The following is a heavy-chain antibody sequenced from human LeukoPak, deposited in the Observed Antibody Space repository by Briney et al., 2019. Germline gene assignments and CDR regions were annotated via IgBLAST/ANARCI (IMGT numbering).Heavy chain of an antibody. CDR1: GGSISSGGYY. CDR3: ARGGDRKETYFDC. CDR2: IYHSGST. Sequence: SETLSLTCTVSGGSISSGGYYWSWIRQPPGKGLEWIGYIYHSGSTYYNPSLKSRVTISVDRSKNQFSLKLSSVTAADTAVYYCARGGDRKETYFDCWGQGTLVTVSS. V-gene: IGHV4-30-2*01. D-gene: IGHD2-21*01. J-gene: IGHJ4*02.